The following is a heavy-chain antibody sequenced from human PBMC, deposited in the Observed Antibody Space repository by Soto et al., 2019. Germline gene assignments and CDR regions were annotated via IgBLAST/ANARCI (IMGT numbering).Heavy chain of an antibody. CDR1: GGSISSYY. CDR3: ASSGRMSTVTSQNLIYFQH. V-gene: IGHV4-59*01. CDR2: IYYSGST. D-gene: IGHD4-17*01. Sequence: SETLSLTCTVSGGSISSYYWSWIRQPPGKGLEWIGYIYYSGSTNYNPSLKSRVTISVDTSKNQFSLKLSSVTAADTAVYYCASSGRMSTVTSQNLIYFQHWGQGTLVTVSS. J-gene: IGHJ1*01.